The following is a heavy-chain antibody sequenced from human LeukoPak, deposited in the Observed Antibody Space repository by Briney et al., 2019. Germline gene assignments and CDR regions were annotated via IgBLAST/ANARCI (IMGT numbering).Heavy chain of an antibody. Sequence: PGGSLRLSCAASGFTFSSYAMHWVRQAPGKGLEWVAVISYDGSNKYYADSVKGRFTISRDNSKNTLYLQMNSLRAEDTAVYYCALGWYLDYWGQGTLVTVSS. D-gene: IGHD6-19*01. J-gene: IGHJ4*02. CDR1: GFTFSSYA. CDR3: ALGWYLDY. CDR2: ISYDGSNK. V-gene: IGHV3-30*04.